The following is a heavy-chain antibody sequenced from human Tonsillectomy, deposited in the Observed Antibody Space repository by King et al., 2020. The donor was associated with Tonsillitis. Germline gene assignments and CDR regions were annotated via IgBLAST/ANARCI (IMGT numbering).Heavy chain of an antibody. CDR1: GFTFSSYT. V-gene: IGHV3-30-3*01. CDR2: ISHDGINK. CDR3: AREGELSYYFDY. D-gene: IGHD3-16*02. Sequence: QVQLVESGGGVVQPGRSLRLSCAVSGFTFSSYTMHWVRQAPGKGLEWVAVISHDGINKHYVDSVKGRFTVSRDNSKNTLYLQMSSLRAEDTAVYYCAREGELSYYFDYWGQGTLVTVSS. J-gene: IGHJ4*02.